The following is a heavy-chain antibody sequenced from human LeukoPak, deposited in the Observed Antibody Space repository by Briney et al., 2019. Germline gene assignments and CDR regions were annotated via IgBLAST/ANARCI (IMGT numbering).Heavy chain of an antibody. CDR3: ARGYGGYCSSTSCPEYFQH. Sequence: SVKVSCKASGGTFSSYAISWVRQAPGQGLEWMGGIIPIFGTANYAQKFQGRVTITTDESTSTAYMELSSLRSEDTAAYYCARGYGGYCSSTSCPEYFQHWGQGTLVTVSS. J-gene: IGHJ1*01. V-gene: IGHV1-69*05. CDR2: IIPIFGTA. CDR1: GGTFSSYA. D-gene: IGHD2-2*01.